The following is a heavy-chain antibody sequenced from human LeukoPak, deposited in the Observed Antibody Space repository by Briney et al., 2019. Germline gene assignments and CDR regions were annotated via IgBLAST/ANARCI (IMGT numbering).Heavy chain of an antibody. J-gene: IGHJ4*02. CDR1: GGSISNGDYW. CDR2: IYYSGST. D-gene: IGHD1-26*01. V-gene: IGHV4-39*01. CDR3: ARQGSGNYLSPVNY. Sequence: SETLSLTCTVSGGSISNGDYWWGWIRQPPGKGLEWIGTIYYSGSTYYNPSLKSRVTISVDTSKNQFSLKLSSVTAADTAVYYCARQGSGNYLSPVNYWGQGTLVTVSS.